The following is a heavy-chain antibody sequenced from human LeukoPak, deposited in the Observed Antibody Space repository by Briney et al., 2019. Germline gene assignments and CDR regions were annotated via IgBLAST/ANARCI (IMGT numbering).Heavy chain of an antibody. J-gene: IGHJ6*02. D-gene: IGHD2-15*01. CDR2: ISGSGGST. V-gene: IGHV3-23*01. CDR1: GFTFSSYS. Sequence: GGSLRLSCAASGFTFSSYSMNWVRQATGKGLEWVSAISGSGGSTYYADSVKGRFTISRDNSKNTLYLQMNSLRAEDTAVYYCAKLAARVPARTYYYYYYGMDVWGQGTTVTVSS. CDR3: AKLAARVPARTYYYYYYGMDV.